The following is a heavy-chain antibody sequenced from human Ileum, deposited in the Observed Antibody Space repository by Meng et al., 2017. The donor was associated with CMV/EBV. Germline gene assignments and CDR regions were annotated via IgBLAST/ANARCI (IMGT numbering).Heavy chain of an antibody. V-gene: IGHV5-51*01. Sequence: GESLKISCKGSGYSFTSYWIGWVRQMPGKGLEWMGIIYPGDADTRYSPSLQGQVTISADESISTAYLQWSSLKASDTAMYFCARALSGSPMAYYGMDVWGQGTTVTVSS. CDR2: IYPGDADT. CDR3: ARALSGSPMAYYGMDV. D-gene: IGHD3-3*01. CDR1: GYSFTSYW. J-gene: IGHJ6*02.